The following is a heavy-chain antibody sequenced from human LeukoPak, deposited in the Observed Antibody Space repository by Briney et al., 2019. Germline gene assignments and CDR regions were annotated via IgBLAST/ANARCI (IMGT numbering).Heavy chain of an antibody. CDR1: GFTVSRNY. V-gene: IGHV3-23*01. J-gene: IGHJ4*02. D-gene: IGHD3-3*01. CDR3: AKSDYDFWSGYSNDY. CDR2: ISGSGGST. Sequence: SGGSLSLSCAASGFTVSRNYMTGVRQAPGKGREWVSAISGSGGSTYYADSVKGRFTISRDNSKNTLYLQMNSLRAEDTAVYYCAKSDYDFWSGYSNDYWGQGTLVTVSS.